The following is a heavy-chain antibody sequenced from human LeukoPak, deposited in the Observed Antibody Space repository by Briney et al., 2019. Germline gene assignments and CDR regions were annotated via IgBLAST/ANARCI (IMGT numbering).Heavy chain of an antibody. D-gene: IGHD1-14*01. Sequence: SETLSLTCTVSGGSLSSSYWSWIRQPPGKRLEWMGYIYYSGSTNHNPSLKSRVTISADTSKYQFSLNLSSGTAADTAVYYCASAIAEDFYYYYMDVWGKGTTVTVSS. J-gene: IGHJ6*03. CDR3: ASAIAEDFYYYYMDV. CDR2: IYYSGST. CDR1: GGSLSSSY. V-gene: IGHV4-59*01.